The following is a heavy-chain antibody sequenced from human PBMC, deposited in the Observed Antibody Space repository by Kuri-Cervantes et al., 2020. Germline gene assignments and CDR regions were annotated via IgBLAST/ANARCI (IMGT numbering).Heavy chain of an antibody. D-gene: IGHD2-15*01. CDR3: ARGGGSDIVVVVAAIFSESGAFDI. J-gene: IGHJ3*02. CDR2: INHSGST. V-gene: IGHV4-34*01. CDR1: GGSFSGYY. Sequence: ETLSLTCAVYGGSFSGYYWSWIRQPPGKGLEWIGEINHSGSTNYNPSLKSRVTISVDTSKNQFSLKLSSVTAADTAVYYCARGGGSDIVVVVAAIFSESGAFDIWGQGTMVTVSS.